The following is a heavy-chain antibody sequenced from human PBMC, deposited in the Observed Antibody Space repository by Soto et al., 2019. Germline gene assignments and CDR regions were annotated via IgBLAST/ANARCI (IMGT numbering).Heavy chain of an antibody. Sequence: QVQLVQSGAEVKKPGASVKVSCKASGYTFTSYGISWVRQAPGQGLEWMGWISSYNGNTNYAQKLQGRVTMTTDTSTSTAYKELRSLRSDDTAVYYCARDKGIVGSKGGFGYWGQGTLVTVSS. CDR3: ARDKGIVGSKGGFGY. D-gene: IGHD1-26*01. V-gene: IGHV1-18*04. J-gene: IGHJ4*02. CDR1: GYTFTSYG. CDR2: ISSYNGNT.